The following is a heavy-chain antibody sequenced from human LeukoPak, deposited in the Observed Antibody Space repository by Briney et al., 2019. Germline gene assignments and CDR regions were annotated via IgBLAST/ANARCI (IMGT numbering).Heavy chain of an antibody. CDR2: IYYSGSY. V-gene: IGHV4-59*08. D-gene: IGHD3-10*01. Sequence: SETLSLTCTVSGGSTSTYYWSWIRQPPGKGLEWIGHIYYSGSYSFNPSLKSRVTISVDTSKNQFSLKLTSVTAADTAVYYCARPSHYYGSGSPAMDVWGQGTTVTVSS. CDR3: ARPSHYYGSGSPAMDV. CDR1: GGSTSTYY. J-gene: IGHJ6*02.